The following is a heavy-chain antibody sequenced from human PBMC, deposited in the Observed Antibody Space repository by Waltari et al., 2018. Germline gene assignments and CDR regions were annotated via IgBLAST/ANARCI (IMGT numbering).Heavy chain of an antibody. Sequence: EVQLWKSGGGWVRPGRSLRLSCAASGFPCSNCAMTWVRQVPGKGLESVSGISVSADFTYDADSLKGRFTISRDNSRNTLSLQMNSLRSEDTAIYYCAKSAPEEARLYVDWGQGTLVTVSS. V-gene: IGHV3-23*01. J-gene: IGHJ4*02. D-gene: IGHD3-16*02. CDR1: GFPCSNCA. CDR2: ISVSADFT. CDR3: AKSAPEEARLYVD.